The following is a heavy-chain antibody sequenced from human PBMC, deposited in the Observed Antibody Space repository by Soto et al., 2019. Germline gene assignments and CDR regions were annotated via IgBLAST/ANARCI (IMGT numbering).Heavy chain of an antibody. CDR2: INHSGST. J-gene: IGHJ4*02. D-gene: IGHD2-15*01. Sequence: SETLSLTCAVYGGSFSGYYWSWIRQPPGKGLEWIGEINHSGSTNYNPSLKSRVTISVDTSKNQFSLKLSSVTAADTAVYYCARVKYCGGGSCYYGYFEYWGQGTLVTVSS. V-gene: IGHV4-34*01. CDR1: GGSFSGYY. CDR3: ARVKYCGGGSCYYGYFEY.